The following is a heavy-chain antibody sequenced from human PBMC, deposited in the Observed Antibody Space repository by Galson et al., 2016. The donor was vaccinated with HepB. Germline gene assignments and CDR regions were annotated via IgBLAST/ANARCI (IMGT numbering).Heavy chain of an antibody. CDR2: ISNIGGST. CDR3: AKGGVRGGDCNWGFCG. D-gene: IGHD2-21*02. V-gene: IGHV3-23*01. Sequence: SLRLSCAASGFTFRNYAMSWVRQAPGKGLGWVSAISNIGGSTYYADSVKGRFTISRDNSKHTLYLQMDSLPAEDTAVYYCAKGGVRGGDCNWGFCGWGQGTLVTVSS. CDR1: GFTFRNYA. J-gene: IGHJ4*02.